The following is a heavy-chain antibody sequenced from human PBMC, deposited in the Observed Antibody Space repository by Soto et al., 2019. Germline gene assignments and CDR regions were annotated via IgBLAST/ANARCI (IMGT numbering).Heavy chain of an antibody. CDR2: ISYDGSNK. J-gene: IGHJ4*02. D-gene: IGHD2-21*02. CDR1: GFTFSSYG. CDR3: AKDESPYCGGDCYSEY. Sequence: GGSLRLSCAASGFTFSSYGMHWVRQAPGKGLEWVAVISYDGSNKFYADSVKGRFTISRDNSKNTLYLQMNSLRAEDTAVYWCAKDESPYCGGDCYSEYWGQGTLVTVSS. V-gene: IGHV3-30*18.